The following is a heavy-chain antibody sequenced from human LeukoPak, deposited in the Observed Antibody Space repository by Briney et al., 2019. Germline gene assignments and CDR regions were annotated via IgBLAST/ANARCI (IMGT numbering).Heavy chain of an antibody. CDR3: AKDNGDFLTPDY. CDR2: IQYDGRKK. J-gene: IGHJ4*02. D-gene: IGHD4-17*01. V-gene: IGHV3-30*02. Sequence: GGSLRLSCAASGFTFRNYGMHWVRQAPGKGLEWVAFIQYDGRKKLCGDSVRGGCTIYRNTSTNMMYLQVDSLRAEDTAVYYCAKDNGDFLTPDYWGQGTLVTVSS. CDR1: GFTFRNYG.